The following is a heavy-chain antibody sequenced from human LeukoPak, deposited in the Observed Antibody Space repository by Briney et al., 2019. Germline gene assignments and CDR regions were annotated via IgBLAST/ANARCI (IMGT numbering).Heavy chain of an antibody. CDR2: INQDGSYK. CDR1: GFTFSAYW. J-gene: IGHJ3*02. CDR3: TRDQSIPNLDAFDI. D-gene: IGHD1-14*01. V-gene: IGHV3-7*05. Sequence: GGSLRLSCAASGFTFSAYWMTWVRQAPGKGLGWVANINQDGSYKNYADSVKGRFAISRDNAKKSLYLQMNSLTAEDTAVYYCTRDQSIPNLDAFDIWGQGTMVTVSS.